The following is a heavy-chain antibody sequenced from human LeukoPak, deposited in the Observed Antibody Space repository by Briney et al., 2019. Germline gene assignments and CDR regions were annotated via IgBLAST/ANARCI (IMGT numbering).Heavy chain of an antibody. CDR1: GFTFIGFA. J-gene: IGHJ4*02. D-gene: IGHD3-10*01. V-gene: IGHV3-30-3*01. CDR3: ARDRGSASYYNDAADY. Sequence: GRSLRLSCAASGFTFIGFAMHCVRQAPGKGLEWVTVISYDGTNKYYADSVKGRFTISRDNSKNTLYLQMNSLRAEDTAVYYRARDRGSASYYNDAADYWGQGTLVTVSS. CDR2: ISYDGTNK.